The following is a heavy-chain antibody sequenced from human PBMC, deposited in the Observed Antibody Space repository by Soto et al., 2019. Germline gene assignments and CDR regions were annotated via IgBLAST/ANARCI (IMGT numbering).Heavy chain of an antibody. CDR2: IYYSGST. CDR3: ARGRRRYYGSGSYYMQPSLDP. CDR1: GGSISSGGYY. D-gene: IGHD3-10*01. V-gene: IGHV4-31*03. Sequence: SETLSLTCTVSGGSISSGGYYWSWIRQHPGKGLEWIGYIYYSGSTYYNPSLKSRVTISVDTSKNQFSLNLRSVTAADTAVYYCARGRRRYYGSGSYYMQPSLDPWSQGILVTVSS. J-gene: IGHJ5*02.